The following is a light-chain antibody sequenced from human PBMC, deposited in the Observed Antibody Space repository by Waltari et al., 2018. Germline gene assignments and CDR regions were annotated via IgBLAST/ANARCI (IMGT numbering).Light chain of an antibody. Sequence: QSALTQPASVSGSPGQSITISCTGTSSDVGGSNYVSWYQQHPGKAPKLMIYDVSKRPSGVSNRFSGSKSGNTASLTISGLQAEDEADYYYSSYTSSSTVVFGGGTKLTVL. J-gene: IGLJ2*01. CDR2: DVS. V-gene: IGLV2-14*01. CDR1: SSDVGGSNY. CDR3: SSYTSSSTVV.